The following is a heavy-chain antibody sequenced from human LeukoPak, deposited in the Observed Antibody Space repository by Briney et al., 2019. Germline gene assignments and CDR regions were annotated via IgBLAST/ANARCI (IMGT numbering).Heavy chain of an antibody. Sequence: GESLQISCKGSGYIFTSYWISWVRQMPGKGLEWMGRIDPSDSYTNYSPSFQGHVTISADKSISTAYLQWSSLKASDTAMYYCARRYCSGGSCYSFINWGQGTLVTVSS. D-gene: IGHD2-15*01. CDR2: IDPSDSYT. V-gene: IGHV5-10-1*01. CDR1: GYIFTSYW. J-gene: IGHJ4*02. CDR3: ARRYCSGGSCYSFIN.